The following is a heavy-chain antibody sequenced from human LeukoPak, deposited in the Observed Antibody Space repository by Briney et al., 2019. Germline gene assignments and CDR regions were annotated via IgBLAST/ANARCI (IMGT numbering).Heavy chain of an antibody. V-gene: IGHV3-7*04. D-gene: IGHD3-10*01. CDR1: GFTFSSYC. J-gene: IGHJ5*02. Sequence: GGSLRLSCSASGFTFSSYCMNWVRQAQGKGLEWVANIEQHGNEKYYMDPVKGRFTISRDNAKNSLYLEMNSLRAEDTAVYYCAGGDYYGSGSARRHWFDPWGQGTLVTVSS. CDR3: AGGDYYGSGSARRHWFDP. CDR2: IEQHGNEK.